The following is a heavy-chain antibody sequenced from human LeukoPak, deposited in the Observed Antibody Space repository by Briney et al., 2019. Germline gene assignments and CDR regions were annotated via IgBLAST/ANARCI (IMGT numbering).Heavy chain of an antibody. V-gene: IGHV3-23*01. J-gene: IGHJ4*02. CDR1: GFTFSSYS. CDR2: VSGGGGST. D-gene: IGHD3-22*01. Sequence: GGSLRLSCAASGFTFSSYSMNWVRQAPGKGLEWVSTVSGGGGSTFYADSVKGRFTISRDNSKNTLYLQMSSLRAEDTAVYYCAKDRGRYYDSSGYYWGYYFDSWGQGILVTVST. CDR3: AKDRGRYYDSSGYYWGYYFDS.